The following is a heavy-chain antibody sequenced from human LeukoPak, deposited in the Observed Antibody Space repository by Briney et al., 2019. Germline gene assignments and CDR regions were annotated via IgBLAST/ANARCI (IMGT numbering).Heavy chain of an antibody. CDR3: ARAVGYSGYVPSPNVFDY. D-gene: IGHD5-12*01. CDR2: IYYSGST. V-gene: IGHV4-59*01. CDR1: GGSISSYY. Sequence: PLETLSLTCTVSGGSISSYYWSWIRQPPGKGLEWIGYIYYSGSTNYNPSLKSRVTISVDTSKNQFSLKLSSVTAADTAVYYCARAVGYSGYVPSPNVFDYWGQGTLVTVSS. J-gene: IGHJ4*02.